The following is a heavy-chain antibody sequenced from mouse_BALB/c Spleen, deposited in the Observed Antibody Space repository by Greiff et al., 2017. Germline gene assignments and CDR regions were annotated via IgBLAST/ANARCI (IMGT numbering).Heavy chain of an antibody. CDR1: GFSLTSYG. Sequence: QVQLKQSGPGLVQPSQSLSITCTVSGFSLTSYGVHWVRQSPGKGLEWLGVIWSGGSTDYNAAFISRLSISKDNSKSQVFFKMNSLQANDTAIYYCARGSSGSPWFAYWGQGTLVTVSA. V-gene: IGHV2-2*02. D-gene: IGHD3-1*01. CDR2: IWSGGST. J-gene: IGHJ3*01. CDR3: ARGSSGSPWFAY.